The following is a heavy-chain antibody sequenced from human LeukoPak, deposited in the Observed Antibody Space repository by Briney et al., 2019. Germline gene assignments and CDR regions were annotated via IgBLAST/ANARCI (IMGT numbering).Heavy chain of an antibody. D-gene: IGHD3-10*01. V-gene: IGHV3-49*04. Sequence: QTGGSLRLSCTASGFTFSDHMMSWVRQAPGKGLEWVGFIRQQTYGGTTDYAASVRGRFSISRDDSKSVAYLQMDSLKTEDTGIYFCTKSGPNYYGVDLWGQGTTVTVSS. CDR3: TKSGPNYYGVDL. J-gene: IGHJ6*02. CDR1: GFTFSDHM. CDR2: IRQQTYGGTT.